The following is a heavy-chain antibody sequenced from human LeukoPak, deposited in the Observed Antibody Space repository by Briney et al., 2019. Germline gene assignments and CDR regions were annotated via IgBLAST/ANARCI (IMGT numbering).Heavy chain of an antibody. V-gene: IGHV3-23*01. CDR3: ARDAYYDSSGYISYYYGMDV. CDR1: GFTFSSYA. CDR2: ISGSGGST. J-gene: IGHJ6*02. Sequence: GGSLRLSCAASGFTFSSYAMSWVRQAPGKGLEWDSAISGSGGSTYYANSVKGRFTISRDNSKNTLYLQMNSLRAEDTAVYYCARDAYYDSSGYISYYYGMDVWGQGTTVTVSS. D-gene: IGHD3-22*01.